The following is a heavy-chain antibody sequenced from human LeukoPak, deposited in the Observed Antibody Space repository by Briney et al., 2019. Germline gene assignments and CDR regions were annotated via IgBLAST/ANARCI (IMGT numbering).Heavy chain of an antibody. V-gene: IGHV3-64D*06. CDR1: GFTFSSYA. CDR3: VISPYLYGSGAYIDY. J-gene: IGHJ4*02. D-gene: IGHD3-10*01. CDR2: ISSNGGST. Sequence: PGGSLRLSCSASGFTFSSYAMHWVRQAPGKGLEYVSAISSNGGSTYYADSVKGRFTISRDNSKNTLYLQMSSLRAEDTAVYYCVISPYLYGSGAYIDYWGQGTLVTVSS.